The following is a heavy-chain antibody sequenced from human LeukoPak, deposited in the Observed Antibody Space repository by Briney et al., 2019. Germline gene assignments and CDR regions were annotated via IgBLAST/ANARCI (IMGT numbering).Heavy chain of an antibody. CDR1: GGSFSVYY. V-gene: IGHV4-34*01. CDR3: ASAGGYSYGSIRFDY. CDR2: INHSGST. J-gene: IGHJ4*02. D-gene: IGHD5-18*01. Sequence: PSETLSLTCAVYGGSFSVYYWSWIRQPPGKGLEWIGEINHSGSTNYNPSLKSRVTISVDTSKNQFSLKLSSVTAADTAVYYCASAGGYSYGSIRFDYWGQGTLVTVSS.